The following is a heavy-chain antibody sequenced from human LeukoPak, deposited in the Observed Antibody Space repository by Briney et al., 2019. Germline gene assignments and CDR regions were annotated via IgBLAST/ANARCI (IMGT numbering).Heavy chain of an antibody. D-gene: IGHD2-2*01. CDR2: INPNSGGT. CDR3: ARGGICSSTSCPTIYYMDV. CDR1: GYTFTGYY. V-gene: IGHV1-2*06. J-gene: IGHJ6*03. Sequence: ASVKVSCKASGYTFTGYYMHWVRQAPGQGLEWMGRINPNSGGTNYAQKFQGRVTMTRDTSISTAYMELSRLRSNDTAVYYCARGGICSSTSCPTIYYMDVWGKGTTVTVSS.